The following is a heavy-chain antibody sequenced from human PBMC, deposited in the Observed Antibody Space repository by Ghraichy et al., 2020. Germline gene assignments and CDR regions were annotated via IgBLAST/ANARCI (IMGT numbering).Heavy chain of an antibody. CDR3: AKNGPGYYDSSGYRDY. CDR2: ISGSGGST. J-gene: IGHJ4*02. V-gene: IGHV3-23*01. Sequence: GGSLRLSCAASGFTFSSYAMSWVRQAPGKGLEWVSAISGSGGSTYYADSVKGRFTISRDNSKNTLYLQMNSLRAEDTAVYYCAKNGPGYYDSSGYRDYWGQGTLVTVS. D-gene: IGHD3-22*01. CDR1: GFTFSSYA.